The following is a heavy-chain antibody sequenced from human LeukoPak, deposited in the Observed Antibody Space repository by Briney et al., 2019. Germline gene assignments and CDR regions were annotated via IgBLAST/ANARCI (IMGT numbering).Heavy chain of an antibody. V-gene: IGHV3-73*01. J-gene: IGHJ6*03. CDR2: IRSKANSYAT. Sequence: GGSLRLSCAASGFTFSGSAMHWVRQASGRGLEWVGRIRSKANSYATAYAASVKGRFTISRDDSKNTAYLQMNSLKTEDTAVYYCTRSIHDSGNKRDYYMGVWGKGTTATVSS. CDR3: TRSIHDSGNKRDYYMGV. CDR1: GFTFSGSA. D-gene: IGHD4-17*01.